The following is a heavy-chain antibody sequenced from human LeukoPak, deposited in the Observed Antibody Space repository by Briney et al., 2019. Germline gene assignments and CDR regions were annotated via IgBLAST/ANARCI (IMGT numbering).Heavy chain of an antibody. D-gene: IGHD4-23*01. V-gene: IGHV1-69*05. CDR3: AGTYGGKRFDY. J-gene: IGHJ4*02. CDR2: IIPIFGTA. CDR1: GGTFSSYA. Sequence: WASVKVSCEASGGTFSSYAISWVRQAPGRGLEWMGGIIPIFGTANYAQKFQGRVTITTDESTSTAYMELSSLRSEDTAVYYCAGTYGGKRFDYWGQGTLVTVSS.